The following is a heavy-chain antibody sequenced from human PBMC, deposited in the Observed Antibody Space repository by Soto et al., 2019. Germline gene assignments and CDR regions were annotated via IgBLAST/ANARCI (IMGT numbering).Heavy chain of an antibody. CDR1: GSRGSNNSAA. J-gene: IGHJ6*02. CDR3: AREVLRYFDWLGVIHYYGMDV. D-gene: IGHD3-9*01. V-gene: IGHV6-1*01. CDR2: TYYRSKWYN. Sequence: TLTVTGRVSGSRGSNNSAAWNLTKQSQSRCLEWLGRTYYRSKWYNDYAVSVKSRITINPDTSKNQFSLQLNSVTPEDTAVYYCAREVLRYFDWLGVIHYYGMDVWGQGTTVTVSS.